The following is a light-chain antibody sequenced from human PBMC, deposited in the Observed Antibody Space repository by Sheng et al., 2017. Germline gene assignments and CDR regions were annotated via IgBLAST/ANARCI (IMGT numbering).Light chain of an antibody. CDR1: QSVGSNY. V-gene: IGKV3-20*01. CDR2: GAS. Sequence: EIVLTQSPGTLSLSPGERATLSCRASQSVGSNYLAWYQQKPGQAPRLLIHGASSRATGIPDRFSGSGSGTDFTLTINRLEPEDFAVYYCQQYGSSPRTFGQGTKVEIK. CDR3: QQYGSSPRT. J-gene: IGKJ1*01.